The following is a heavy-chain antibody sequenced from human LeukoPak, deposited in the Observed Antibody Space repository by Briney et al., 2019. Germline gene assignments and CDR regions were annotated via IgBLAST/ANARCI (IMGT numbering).Heavy chain of an antibody. CDR2: ISYDGSSK. V-gene: IGHV3-30*18. CDR1: GFTFSSYG. J-gene: IGHJ4*02. CDR3: AKGAGGGYDDYFDY. Sequence: GRSLRLSCAASGFTFSSYGMHWVRQAPGKGLEWVAVISYDGSSKYYADSVKGRFTISRDNSKNTLYLQTNSLRAEDTAVYYCAKGAGGGYDDYFDYWGQGTLVTVSS. D-gene: IGHD5-12*01.